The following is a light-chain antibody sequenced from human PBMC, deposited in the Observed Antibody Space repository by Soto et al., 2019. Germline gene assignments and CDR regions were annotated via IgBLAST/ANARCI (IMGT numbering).Light chain of an antibody. CDR1: QSVSIH. V-gene: IGKV3-15*01. CDR3: QQYNSYPLT. Sequence: ETVMTQSPGTLSVSLGERATLSCRASQSVSIHLAWYQQKPGQAPRLLIYDTSTRATGIPARFSGSGSGTEFTLTISSLQSEDFATYYCQQYNSYPLTFGGGTKVEIK. J-gene: IGKJ4*01. CDR2: DTS.